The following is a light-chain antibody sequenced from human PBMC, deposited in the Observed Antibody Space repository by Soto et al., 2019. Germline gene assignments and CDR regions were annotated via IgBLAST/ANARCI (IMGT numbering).Light chain of an antibody. CDR1: QNLLYSSDNKNY. Sequence: DIVMTQSPDSLAVSLGERATINCKSSQNLLYSSDNKNYLAWFQKKPGQPPNLLIYWSSTRKSGVPDRFSGSGAGTDFTLTISCLQAEDGAVYYCQQFYSTPPTFGGGTKVEI. CDR2: WSS. J-gene: IGKJ4*01. V-gene: IGKV4-1*01. CDR3: QQFYSTPPT.